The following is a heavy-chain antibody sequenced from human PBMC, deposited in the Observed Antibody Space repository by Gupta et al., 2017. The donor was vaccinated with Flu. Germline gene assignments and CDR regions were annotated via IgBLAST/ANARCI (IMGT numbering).Heavy chain of an antibody. J-gene: IGHJ4*02. Sequence: DGYYYNWLRQHPGGGLAWIGCLHHTEGIHYNPSLQSRFSISVDTSKNQLSLNVGSVTPADTAVYHCARGPDSAKTGSRGRGTLVPV. CDR3: ARGPDSAKTGS. CDR1: DGYY. CDR2: LHHTEGI. D-gene: IGHD3-9*01. V-gene: IGHV4-31*02.